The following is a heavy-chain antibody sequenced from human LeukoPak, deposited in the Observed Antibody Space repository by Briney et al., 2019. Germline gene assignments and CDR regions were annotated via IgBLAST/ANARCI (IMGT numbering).Heavy chain of an antibody. CDR2: ISSSDYA. J-gene: IGHJ4*02. Sequence: GGSLRLSCAASGFIFSPSGMTWVRQAPGKGLEWVSTISSSDYASYTDSVKGRFTISRDNAKNSLYLQMNSLRVEDTALYYCARDGSAWSQDYWGQGTLVTVSS. CDR3: ARDGSAWSQDY. CDR1: GFIFSPSG. V-gene: IGHV3-21*01. D-gene: IGHD6-19*01.